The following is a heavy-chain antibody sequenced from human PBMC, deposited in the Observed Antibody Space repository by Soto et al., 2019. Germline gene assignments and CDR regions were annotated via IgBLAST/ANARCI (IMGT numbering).Heavy chain of an antibody. V-gene: IGHV4-39*01. CDR1: VGSISSSSYY. CDR3: ARPKTIGAAAGKGWFDP. J-gene: IGHJ5*02. D-gene: IGHD6-13*01. CDR2: IYYSGST. Sequence: SETLSLTCTVSVGSISSSSYYWGWIRQPPGKGLEWIGSIYYSGSTYYNPSLKSRVTISVDPSKNQFSLKLTSVTAADTAMYYCARPKTIGAAAGKGWFDPWGQGTLVTVSS.